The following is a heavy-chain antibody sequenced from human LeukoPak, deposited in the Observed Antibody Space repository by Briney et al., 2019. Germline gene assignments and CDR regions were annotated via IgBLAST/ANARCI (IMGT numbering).Heavy chain of an antibody. Sequence: GGSLRLSCAVSGFTLSNYGMSWVRQVPGKGLEWVAGISGSGGSTNYAESVKGRFTISRDNSKNTLYLQMNSLRADDTAVYFCEKRGVVIRVILVGFHKEAYYFDSWGQGALVTVSS. CDR2: ISGSGGST. CDR3: EKRGVVIRVILVGFHKEAYYFDS. J-gene: IGHJ4*02. CDR1: GFTLSNYG. V-gene: IGHV3-23*01. D-gene: IGHD3-22*01.